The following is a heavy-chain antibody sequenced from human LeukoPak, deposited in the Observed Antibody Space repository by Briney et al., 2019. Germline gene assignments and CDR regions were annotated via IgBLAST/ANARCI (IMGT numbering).Heavy chain of an antibody. CDR2: INPSGGST. CDR1: GGTFTNYA. D-gene: IGHD2-15*01. Sequence: ASVKVSCKASGGTFTNYAISWVRQAPGQGLEWMGIINPSGGSTSYAQKFQGRVTMTRDTSTSTVYMELSSLRSEDTAVYYCARSVVARRGMDVWGQGTTVTVSS. V-gene: IGHV1-46*01. J-gene: IGHJ6*02. CDR3: ARSVVARRGMDV.